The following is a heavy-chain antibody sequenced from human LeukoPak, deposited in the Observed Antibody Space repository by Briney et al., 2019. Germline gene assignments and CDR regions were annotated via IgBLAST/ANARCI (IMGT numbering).Heavy chain of an antibody. D-gene: IGHD6-6*01. Sequence: PSETLSLTCTVSGGSISSYYWSWIRQPPGKGLEWIGYIYYSGSTNYNPSLKSRVTISVDTSKNQFSLKLSSVTAADTAVYYCARGLVVVPQSSSSRFYYFDYWGQGTLVTVSS. CDR2: IYYSGST. V-gene: IGHV4-59*01. J-gene: IGHJ4*02. CDR1: GGSISSYY. CDR3: ARGLVVVPQSSSSRFYYFDY.